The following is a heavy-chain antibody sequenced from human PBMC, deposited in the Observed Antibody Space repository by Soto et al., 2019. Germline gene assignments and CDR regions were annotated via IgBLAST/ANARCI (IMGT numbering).Heavy chain of an antibody. CDR1: GGSFSGYY. D-gene: IGHD6-19*01. CDR2: INHSGST. J-gene: IGHJ5*02. Sequence: SETLSLTCAVYGGSFSGYYWSWIRQPPGKGLEWIGEINHSGSTNYNPSLKSRVTISVDTSKNQFSLKLSSVTAADTAVYYCARGQPGIAVAGPLNWFDPWGQGTLVTVSS. V-gene: IGHV4-34*01. CDR3: ARGQPGIAVAGPLNWFDP.